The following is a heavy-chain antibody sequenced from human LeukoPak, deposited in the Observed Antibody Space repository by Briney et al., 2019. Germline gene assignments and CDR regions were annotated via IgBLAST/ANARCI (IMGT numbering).Heavy chain of an antibody. D-gene: IGHD3-16*02. CDR3: ARGNYVWGSYRDYYFDY. J-gene: IGHJ4*02. V-gene: IGHV3-23*01. CDR1: GFTFSNYA. Sequence: GGSLRLSCAASGFTFSNYAMRWVRQAPGKGLEWVSGISGSGDSTYYADSVKGRFTISRDNSKNTLYLQMNSLRAEDTAVYYCARGNYVWGSYRDYYFDYWGQGTLVTVSS. CDR2: ISGSGDST.